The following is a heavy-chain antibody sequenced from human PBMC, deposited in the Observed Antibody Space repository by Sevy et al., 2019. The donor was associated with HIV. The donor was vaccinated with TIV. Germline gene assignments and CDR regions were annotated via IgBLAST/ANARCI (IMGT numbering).Heavy chain of an antibody. CDR2: ISRSGSSI. D-gene: IGHD2-2*01. V-gene: IGHV3-23*01. CDR3: AKVDVVVPVADYGLDV. J-gene: IGHJ6*02. Sequence: GGSLRLSCVVSGLTFSNYAMSWVRQAPGKGLEWVSSISRSGSSIDYADSVKGRFTISRDNSMNTLHLQMNSLRAEDTAVYYCAKVDVVVPVADYGLDVWGQGTTVTVSS. CDR1: GLTFSNYA.